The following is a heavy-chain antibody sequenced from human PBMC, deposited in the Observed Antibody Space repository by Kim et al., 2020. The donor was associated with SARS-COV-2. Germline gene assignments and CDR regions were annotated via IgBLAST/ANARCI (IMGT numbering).Heavy chain of an antibody. Sequence: GGSLRLSCAASGFTFSIYAMSWVRQAPGKGLEWVSAISGSGGSTYYADSVKGRFTISRYNSKNTLYLQMNSLRAEDTAVYYCAKATGITLGFYYYYGMDVWGQGTTVTVSS. CDR1: GFTFSIYA. CDR3: AKATGITLGFYYYYGMDV. J-gene: IGHJ6*02. CDR2: ISGSGGST. V-gene: IGHV3-23*01. D-gene: IGHD3-16*01.